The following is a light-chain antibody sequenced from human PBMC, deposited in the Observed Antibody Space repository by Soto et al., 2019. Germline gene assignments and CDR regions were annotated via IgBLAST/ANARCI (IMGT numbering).Light chain of an antibody. CDR3: QQYNSYPLT. J-gene: IGKJ4*01. CDR1: QTISSW. V-gene: IGKV1-5*03. Sequence: DIKMTQSPSTLYASVGDRVTITCRASQTISSWLAWYQQKPGQAPKLLIYKASSLESAVPSRFSGSGSGTEFTLTIIGLQPDDFATYYCQQYNSYPLTFGGGTKVDIK. CDR2: KAS.